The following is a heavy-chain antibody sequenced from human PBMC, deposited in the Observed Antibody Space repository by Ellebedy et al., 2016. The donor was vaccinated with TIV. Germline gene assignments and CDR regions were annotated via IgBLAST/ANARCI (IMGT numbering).Heavy chain of an antibody. CDR1: GFTFSTYG. V-gene: IGHV3-33*01. CDR2: IWYEGSKK. J-gene: IGHJ6*02. D-gene: IGHD1-26*01. CDR3: TRGSGSYGSYYYYYAMDV. Sequence: GESLKISCAASGFTFSTYGIHWVRQVPGKGLEWVAVIWYEGSKKYYGDSVKGRFTISRDNSNNTLYLQMNSLRAEDSAVYYCTRGSGSYGSYYYYYAMDVWGQGTTVTVSS.